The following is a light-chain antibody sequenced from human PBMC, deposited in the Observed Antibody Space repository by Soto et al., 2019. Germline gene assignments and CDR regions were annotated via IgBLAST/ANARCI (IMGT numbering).Light chain of an antibody. Sequence: EIVLTQSPGTLSWSPGERATLSCRASQSVSSSYLAWYQQKPGQAPRLLIYGASSRATGIPDRFSGSGSGTDLTLTISRLEPEDFAVYYCQQYGSSPRTFGQGTKVEIK. CDR1: QSVSSSY. CDR3: QQYGSSPRT. V-gene: IGKV3-20*01. J-gene: IGKJ1*01. CDR2: GAS.